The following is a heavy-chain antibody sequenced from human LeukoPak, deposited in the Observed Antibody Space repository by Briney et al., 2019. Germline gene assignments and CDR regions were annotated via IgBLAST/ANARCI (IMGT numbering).Heavy chain of an antibody. D-gene: IGHD6-19*01. CDR2: IRYDGSNK. V-gene: IGHV3-30*02. CDR1: GFTFSDYD. J-gene: IGHJ4*02. Sequence: GGSLRLSCAASGFTFSDYDMQWVRQAPGKGLEWVAFIRYDGSNKYYADSVKGRFTISRDNSKNTLYLQMNSLRAEDTAVYYCAKDPVSGWLNYFDYWGQGTLVTVSS. CDR3: AKDPVSGWLNYFDY.